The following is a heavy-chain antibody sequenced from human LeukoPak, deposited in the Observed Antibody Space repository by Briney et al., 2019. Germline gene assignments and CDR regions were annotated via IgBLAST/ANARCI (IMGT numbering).Heavy chain of an antibody. CDR1: GFTFSGYD. Sequence: GGSLRLSCEASGFTFSGYDMHWVRQATGKGLEWVSAISTTGDTYYSDSVRGRFTISRENAKNSLDLQMNSLRAGDTAVYYCARSPSYSSSWYALDSWGQGTLVTVSS. CDR2: ISTTGDT. V-gene: IGHV3-13*01. J-gene: IGHJ4*02. D-gene: IGHD6-13*01. CDR3: ARSPSYSSSWYALDS.